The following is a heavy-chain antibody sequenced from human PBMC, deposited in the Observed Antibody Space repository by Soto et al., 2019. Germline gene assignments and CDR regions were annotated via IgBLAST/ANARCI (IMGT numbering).Heavy chain of an antibody. CDR2: ISYDGSNK. J-gene: IGHJ6*02. Sequence: GGSLRLSCAASGFTFSSYAMHWVRQAPGKGLEWVAVISYDGSNKYYADSVKGRFTISRDNSKNTLYLQMNSLRAEDTAVYYCADLAMEGGYSYGQVSPHAIYYYGMDVWGQGTTVTVSS. V-gene: IGHV3-30-3*01. CDR1: GFTFSSYA. D-gene: IGHD5-18*01. CDR3: ADLAMEGGYSYGQVSPHAIYYYGMDV.